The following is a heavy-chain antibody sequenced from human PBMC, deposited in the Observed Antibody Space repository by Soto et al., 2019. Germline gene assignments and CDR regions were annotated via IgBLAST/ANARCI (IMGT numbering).Heavy chain of an antibody. D-gene: IGHD3-22*01. CDR3: ASEYYYDSSCTYYWYRGYYFYF. V-gene: IGHV3-33*01. Sequence: QVQLVQSGGGVVQPGRYLRLSCAASGFTFTNYGIHWVRQDPGKGLEWGAAIWYDESNKYYADSVKGRFTISRDNSKNTRYLQMNSLRAEETAVYSCASEYYYDSSCTYYWYRGYYFYFWGQGALVTVSS. CDR2: IWYDESNK. J-gene: IGHJ4*02. CDR1: GFTFTNYG.